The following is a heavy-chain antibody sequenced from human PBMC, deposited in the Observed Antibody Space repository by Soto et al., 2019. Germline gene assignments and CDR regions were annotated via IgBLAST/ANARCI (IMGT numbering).Heavy chain of an antibody. J-gene: IGHJ4*02. CDR3: ARDSNGELDY. CDR2: IYYSGST. V-gene: IGHV4-31*03. Sequence: PSETLSLTCTVSGGSISSGGYYWSWIRQHPGKGLEWIGYIYYSGSTYYNPSLKSRVTISVDTSKNQFSLKLSSVTAADTAVYYCARDSNGELDYWGQGTLVTVSS. D-gene: IGHD1-26*01. CDR1: GGSISSGGYY.